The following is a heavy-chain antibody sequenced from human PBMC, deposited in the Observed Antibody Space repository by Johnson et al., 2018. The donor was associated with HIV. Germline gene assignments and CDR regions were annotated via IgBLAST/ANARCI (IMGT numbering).Heavy chain of an antibody. V-gene: IGHV3-30*04. J-gene: IGHJ3*02. Sequence: VQLVESGGGVVQPGRSLRLSCAASGFTLSSYAMHWVRQAPGKGLEWVAVISYDGSTKYYEDSLEGRVTISRDNSKKTLFLQMNSLRTEDTAFFYCGRSHTWNFLDAYDIWGQGTMVTVSS. D-gene: IGHD1-7*01. CDR1: GFTLSSYA. CDR2: ISYDGSTK. CDR3: GRSHTWNFLDAYDI.